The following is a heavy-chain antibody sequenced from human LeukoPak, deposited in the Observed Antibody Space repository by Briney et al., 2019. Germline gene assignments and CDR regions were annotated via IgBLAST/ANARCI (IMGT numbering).Heavy chain of an antibody. D-gene: IGHD6-13*01. V-gene: IGHV6-1*01. J-gene: IGHJ5*02. CDR3: ARDSIAAAGPWGWFDP. CDR1: GDSVSSNSAA. CDR2: TYYRSKWYN. Sequence: SQTLSLTCAISGDSVSSNSAAWNWIRQSPSRGLEWLGRTYYRSKWYNDYAVSVKSRITINPDTSKNQFSLQLNSVTPEDTAVYYYARDSIAAAGPWGWFDPWGQGTLVTVSS.